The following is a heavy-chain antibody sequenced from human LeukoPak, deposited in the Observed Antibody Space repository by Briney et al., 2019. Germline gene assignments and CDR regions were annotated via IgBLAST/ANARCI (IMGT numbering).Heavy chain of an antibody. Sequence: TGGSLRLSCAAFGFTVSGNYMRWVRQAPGKGLEWVSYISSSGSTIYYADSVKGRFTISRDNAKNSLYLQMNSLRAEDTAVYYCARDLDSSFSAFDIWGQGTMVTVSS. D-gene: IGHD3-22*01. CDR3: ARDLDSSFSAFDI. V-gene: IGHV3-11*04. J-gene: IGHJ3*02. CDR2: ISSSGSTI. CDR1: GFTVSGNY.